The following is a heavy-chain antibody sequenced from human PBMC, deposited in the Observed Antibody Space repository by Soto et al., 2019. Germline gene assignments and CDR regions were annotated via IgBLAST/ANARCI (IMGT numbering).Heavy chain of an antibody. V-gene: IGHV3-30*18. J-gene: IGHJ4*02. CDR1: GFSFSRYG. Sequence: GGSLRLSCAASGFSFSRYGMHWVRQAPGKGLEWAAGISNDGSNIYYGDSVEGRFTISRDNSKNTLYLQMSSLTAEDTAVYYCAKDQWELHGGLDYWGQGTLVTVSS. D-gene: IGHD1-26*01. CDR2: ISNDGSNI. CDR3: AKDQWELHGGLDY.